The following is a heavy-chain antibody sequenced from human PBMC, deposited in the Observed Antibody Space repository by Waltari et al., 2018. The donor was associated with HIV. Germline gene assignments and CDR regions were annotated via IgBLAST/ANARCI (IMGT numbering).Heavy chain of an antibody. V-gene: IGHV4-39*01. CDR2: IYYSGST. D-gene: IGHD3-10*01. CDR3: ARLIRTYYYGSGSSFDI. J-gene: IGHJ3*02. CDR1: GGSISSSSYY. Sequence: QLQLQESGPGLVKPSATLSLTCPVSGGSISSSSYYWGWIRQPPGKGLEWIGSIYYSGSTYYNPSLKSRVTISVDTSKNQFSLKLSSVTAADTAVYYCARLIRTYYYGSGSSFDIWGQGTMVTVSS.